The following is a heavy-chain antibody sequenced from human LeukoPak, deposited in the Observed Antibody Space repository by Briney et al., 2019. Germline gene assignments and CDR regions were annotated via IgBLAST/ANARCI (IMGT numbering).Heavy chain of an antibody. CDR1: GLTFNRYW. CDR3: IRDYGAVGTTNAFDI. J-gene: IGHJ3*02. D-gene: IGHD1-14*01. Sequence: GGSLRLSRAASGLTFNRYWMHWVRQAPGGGLVWVSRINGDGSSTSYADFVKGRFTISRDNAKNTLYLQMNSLRVEDTAVYYCIRDYGAVGTTNAFDIWGQGTMVTVSS. V-gene: IGHV3-74*01. CDR2: INGDGSST.